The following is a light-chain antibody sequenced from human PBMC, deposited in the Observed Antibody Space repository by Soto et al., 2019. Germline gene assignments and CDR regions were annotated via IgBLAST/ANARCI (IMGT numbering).Light chain of an antibody. CDR1: QTVSSGY. V-gene: IGKV3-20*01. J-gene: IGKJ1*01. CDR3: QQYARSPWT. CDR2: GSS. Sequence: EVVLTQSPGTLSLSPGEAATLSCRASQTVSSGYLAWYQQRSGQAPRLLIYGSSSRASDVPDRFSGSGSGTEFTLTISSLEPEDFAVYSCQQYARSPWTFGQGTKLEIK.